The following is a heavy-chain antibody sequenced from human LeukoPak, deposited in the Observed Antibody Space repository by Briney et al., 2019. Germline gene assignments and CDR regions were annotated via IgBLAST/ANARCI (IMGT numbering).Heavy chain of an antibody. J-gene: IGHJ4*02. CDR2: ISYSGSDI. D-gene: IGHD3-10*01. CDR1: GLTFNIYG. CDR3: ARAGSHYYGSGSGFYFDY. V-gene: IGHV3-21*01. Sequence: PGGSLRLSCEVSGLTFNIYGMTWVRQAPGKGLEWVSTISYSGSDIYYADSVKGRFTISRDNAKNSLYLQMNSLRDEDTAVYYCARAGSHYYGSGSGFYFDYWGQGTLVTVSS.